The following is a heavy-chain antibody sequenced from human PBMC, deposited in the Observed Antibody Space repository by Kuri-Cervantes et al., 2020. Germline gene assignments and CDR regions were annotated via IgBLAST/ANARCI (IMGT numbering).Heavy chain of an antibody. Sequence: ASVKVSCKASGYTFTSYGISWVRQAPGQGLEWMGWISAYNGNTNYAQKLQGRVTMTTDTSTSTAYMELRSLRSDDTAVYYCARGEYSTGWPEGRYYYSGVDVWGQGTTVTVSS. J-gene: IGHJ6*02. CDR3: ARGEYSTGWPEGRYYYSGVDV. V-gene: IGHV1-18*01. CDR1: GYTFTSYG. D-gene: IGHD6-19*01. CDR2: ISAYNGNT.